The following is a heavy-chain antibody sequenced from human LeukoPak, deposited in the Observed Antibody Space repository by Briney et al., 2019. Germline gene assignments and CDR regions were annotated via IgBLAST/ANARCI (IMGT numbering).Heavy chain of an antibody. V-gene: IGHV3-15*01. J-gene: IGHJ4*02. CDR2: IKSKTDGGTT. Sequence: PGGSLRLSCSASGLPFSNAWMSWVRQAPGKGLEWVGRIKSKTDGGTTDYAAPVKGRFTISRDDSRNTLYLQMNSLRTEDTAVYYCTTGTPVLQLEPFDYWGQGTLVTVSS. CDR1: GLPFSNAW. D-gene: IGHD6-13*01. CDR3: TTGTPVLQLEPFDY.